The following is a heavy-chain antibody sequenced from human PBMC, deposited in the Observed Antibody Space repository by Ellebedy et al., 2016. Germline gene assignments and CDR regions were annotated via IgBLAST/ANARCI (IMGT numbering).Heavy chain of an antibody. CDR2: IYYSGST. CDR3: ARRELGYCSSTSCYADAFDI. CDR1: GGSISSSSYY. D-gene: IGHD2-2*01. J-gene: IGHJ3*02. V-gene: IGHV4-39*07. Sequence: SETLSLTCTVSGGSISSSSYYWGWIRQPPGKGLEWFGSIYYSGSTYYNPSLESRVTISVDTSKNQFSLKLSSVTAADTAVYYCARRELGYCSSTSCYADAFDIWGQGTMVTVSS.